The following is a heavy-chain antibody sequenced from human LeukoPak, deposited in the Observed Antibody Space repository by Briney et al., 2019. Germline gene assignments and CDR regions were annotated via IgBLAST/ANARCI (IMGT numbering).Heavy chain of an antibody. D-gene: IGHD6-19*01. J-gene: IGHJ6*02. CDR2: ISYDGSNK. CDR1: GFTFSSYA. V-gene: IGHV3-30-3*01. Sequence: GRSLRLSCAASGFTFSSYAMHWVRQAPGKGLEWVAVISYDGSNKYYADSVKGRLTISRDNSKNTLYLQMNSLRAEDTAVYYCARVVAVAGTPNYYYGMDVWGQGTTVTVSS. CDR3: ARVVAVAGTPNYYYGMDV.